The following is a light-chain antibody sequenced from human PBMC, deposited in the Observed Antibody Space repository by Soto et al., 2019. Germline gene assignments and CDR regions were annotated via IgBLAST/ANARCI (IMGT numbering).Light chain of an antibody. CDR1: SGSIASNY. CDR2: EDN. V-gene: IGLV6-57*02. CDR3: QSYDSSIG. J-gene: IGLJ2*01. Sequence: NFMLTQPHSVSESPGKTVTISCTGSSGSIASNYVQWYQQRPGSAPTTVIYEDNQRPSGVPDRFSGSIDSSSNSASLTISGLKTEDEADYYCQSYDSSIGIGGGTKLTVL.